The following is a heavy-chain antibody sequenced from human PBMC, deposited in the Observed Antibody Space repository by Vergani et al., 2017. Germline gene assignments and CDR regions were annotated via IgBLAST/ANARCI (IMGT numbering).Heavy chain of an antibody. D-gene: IGHD2-2*01. V-gene: IGHV1-3*01. CDR1: GYTFTSYA. CDR3: ARDRRVVPAADRYNWFDP. CDR2: INAGNVNT. J-gene: IGHJ5*02. Sequence: QVQLVQSGAEVKKPGASVKVSCKASGYTFTSYAMHLVRQAPGQRLKWMGWINAGNVNTKYSQKLQGRVTITRDPSASTAYMELSSLRSEYTAVYYCARDRRVVPAADRYNWFDPWGQGTLVTGSS.